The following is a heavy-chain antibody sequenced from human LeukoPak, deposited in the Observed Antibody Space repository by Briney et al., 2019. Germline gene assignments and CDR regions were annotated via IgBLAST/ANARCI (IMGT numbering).Heavy chain of an antibody. Sequence: PSETLSLTCAVYGGSFSGYYWSWIRQPPGKGLEWIGEINHSGSTNYNPSLKSRVTISVDTSKNQFSLKLSSVTAADTAVYYCARFRTLTTHFDYWGQGTLVTVSS. V-gene: IGHV4-34*01. CDR3: ARFRTLTTHFDY. J-gene: IGHJ4*02. CDR1: GGSFSGYY. CDR2: INHSGST. D-gene: IGHD4-11*01.